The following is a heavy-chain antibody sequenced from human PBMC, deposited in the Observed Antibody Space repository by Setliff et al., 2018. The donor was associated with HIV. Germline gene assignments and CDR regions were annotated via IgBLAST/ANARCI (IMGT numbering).Heavy chain of an antibody. Sequence: ETLSLTCTVSGGSVYTASYYWAWVRQPPGKGLEWIGTFYFGRTTYYNPSLGSRVTLSVDTAKNQLSLKVTSVTAADTAIYYCARRRLVGYSFDYWGQGALVTV. V-gene: IGHV4-39*01. J-gene: IGHJ4*02. D-gene: IGHD6-25*01. CDR2: FYFGRTT. CDR1: GGSVYTASYY. CDR3: ARRRLVGYSFDY.